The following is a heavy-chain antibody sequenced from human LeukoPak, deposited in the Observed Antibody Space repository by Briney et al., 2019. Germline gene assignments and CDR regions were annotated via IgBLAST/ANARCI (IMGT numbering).Heavy chain of an antibody. D-gene: IGHD1-26*01. CDR2: IYPGDSDT. CDR1: GFSFSSYW. Sequence: GESLKISCKGSGFSFSSYWIAWVRQTPGKGLEWMGIIYPGDSDTRYSPSFQGQVTISADKSISTAYLQWSSLKASDSAMYYCARHSGSYSNWGQGTLVTVSS. CDR3: ARHSGSYSN. J-gene: IGHJ4*02. V-gene: IGHV5-51*01.